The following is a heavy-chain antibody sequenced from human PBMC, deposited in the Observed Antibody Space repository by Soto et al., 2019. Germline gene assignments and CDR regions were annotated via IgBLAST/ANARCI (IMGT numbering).Heavy chain of an antibody. D-gene: IGHD4-4*01. Sequence: EVQLVQSGAQVKEPGESLQISCKGSGYSFTSHWIGWVRQMPGKGLEWMGLIYPDDSDTRYSPSFRGQVTISVDKSMNTAYLQWNSLKTSDTAMYYCARNDYNGKSIDFWGRGTLVTVAP. V-gene: IGHV5-51*01. CDR1: GYSFTSHW. J-gene: IGHJ5*01. CDR2: IYPDDSDT. CDR3: ARNDYNGKSIDF.